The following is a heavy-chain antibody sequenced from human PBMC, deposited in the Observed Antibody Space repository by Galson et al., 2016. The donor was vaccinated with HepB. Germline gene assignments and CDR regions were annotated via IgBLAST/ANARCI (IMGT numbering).Heavy chain of an antibody. CDR1: GFPFSGYG. Sequence: SLRLSCAASGFPFSGYGIHWVRQAPGKGLEWVAGISNDGSNKYYADSVKGRFTISRDNSKDTLYLQMNGLRAEDTAVYYCAREQWLIIRDHGGFDSWGQGTLVTVSS. J-gene: IGHJ4*02. CDR2: ISNDGSNK. D-gene: IGHD6-19*01. CDR3: AREQWLIIRDHGGFDS. V-gene: IGHV3-33*01.